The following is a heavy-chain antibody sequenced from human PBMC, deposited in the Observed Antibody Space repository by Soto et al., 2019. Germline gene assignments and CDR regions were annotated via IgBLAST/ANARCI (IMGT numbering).Heavy chain of an antibody. D-gene: IGHD6-13*01. V-gene: IGHV4-59*01. CDR2: IYYSGST. Sequence: SETLSLTCTVSGGSISSYYWSWIRQPPGKGLEWIGYIYYSGSTNYNPSLKSRVTISVDTSKNQFSLKLSSVTAADTAVYYCARDFIAAAGTIYYYYGMDVWGQGTTVTVSS. J-gene: IGHJ6*02. CDR1: GGSISSYY. CDR3: ARDFIAAAGTIYYYYGMDV.